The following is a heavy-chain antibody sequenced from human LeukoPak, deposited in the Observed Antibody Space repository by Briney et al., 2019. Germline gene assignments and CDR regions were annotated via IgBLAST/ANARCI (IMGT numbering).Heavy chain of an antibody. D-gene: IGHD2-15*01. CDR3: ARGGCSGGSCYYRGGFDP. J-gene: IGHJ5*02. Sequence: SQTLSLTCTVSGGSISSGGYYWSWIRQHPGKGLEWIRYMYYSGSTYYNPSLKSRVTISVDTPKNQFSLKLSSVTAADTAVYYCARGGCSGGSCYYRGGFDPWGPGTLVAVSS. V-gene: IGHV4-31*03. CDR2: MYYSGST. CDR1: GGSISSGGYY.